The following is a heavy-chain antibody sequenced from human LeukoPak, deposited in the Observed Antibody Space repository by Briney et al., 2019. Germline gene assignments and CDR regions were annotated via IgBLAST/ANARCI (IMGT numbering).Heavy chain of an antibody. V-gene: IGHV3-23*01. Sequence: GGSLRLSCAASGFTFSSYAMSWVRQAPGKGLEWVSSITSSGAATYYADSVKGRFTISRDNSDNTLYLQMNSLRAEDTAVYYCARDRPNYYGSNGHYYKLNGDCWGQGTLVTVSS. D-gene: IGHD3-22*01. CDR2: ITSSGAAT. CDR3: ARDRPNYYGSNGHYYKLNGDC. CDR1: GFTFSSYA. J-gene: IGHJ4*02.